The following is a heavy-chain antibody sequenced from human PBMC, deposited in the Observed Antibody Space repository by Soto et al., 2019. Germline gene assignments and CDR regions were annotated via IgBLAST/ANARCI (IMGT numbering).Heavy chain of an antibody. CDR2: IYSGGST. J-gene: IGHJ4*02. D-gene: IGHD1-20*01. CDR1: GFSVTANY. V-gene: IGHV3-53*01. CDR3: HVYGY. Sequence: GGSLRLSCEVSGFSVTANYMSWVRQAPGKGLEWVSVIYSGGSTYYIDSVKGRFSISRDISKNTLYLQMNSLRAEDTAVYYCHVYGYWGQGSLVTGSS.